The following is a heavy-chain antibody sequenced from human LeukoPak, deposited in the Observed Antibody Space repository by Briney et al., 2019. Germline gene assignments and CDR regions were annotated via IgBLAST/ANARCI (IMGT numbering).Heavy chain of an antibody. CDR3: AKGRDCSSTSCYGAFDI. D-gene: IGHD2-2*01. CDR1: GFTFSSYA. Sequence: GGSLRLSCAASGFTFSSYAMSWVRQAPGKGLEWVSAISGCGGSTYYADSVKGRFTISRDNSKNTLYLQMNSLRAEDTAVYYCAKGRDCSSTSCYGAFDIWGQGTMVTVSS. J-gene: IGHJ3*02. CDR2: ISGCGGST. V-gene: IGHV3-23*01.